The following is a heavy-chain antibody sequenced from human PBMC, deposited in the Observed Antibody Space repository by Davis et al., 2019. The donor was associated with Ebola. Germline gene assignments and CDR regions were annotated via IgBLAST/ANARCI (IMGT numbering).Heavy chain of an antibody. CDR3: AREQLVALILDY. Sequence: GGSLRLSCAASGFTFRTYAMHWVRQAPGKGLEYVSAISSSGGSTYYANFVRGRFTISRDNSKNTLYLQMNSLRAEDTAVYYCAREQLVALILDYWGQGTLVTVSS. D-gene: IGHD6-6*01. J-gene: IGHJ4*02. CDR1: GFTFRTYA. V-gene: IGHV3-64*01. CDR2: ISSSGGST.